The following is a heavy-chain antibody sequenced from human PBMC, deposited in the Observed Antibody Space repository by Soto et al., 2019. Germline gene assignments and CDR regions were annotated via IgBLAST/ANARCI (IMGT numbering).Heavy chain of an antibody. D-gene: IGHD5-18*01. V-gene: IGHV3-74*01. CDR3: AKSRTFSMVTFY. CDR1: GFTFSSYW. J-gene: IGHJ4*02. CDR2: INSDGSST. Sequence: GGSLRLSCAASGFTFSSYWMHWVRQAPGKGLVWVSRINSDGSSTSYADSVKGRFTISRDNAKNTLYLQMNSLRAEDTAVYYCAKSRTFSMVTFYWGQGTLVTVSS.